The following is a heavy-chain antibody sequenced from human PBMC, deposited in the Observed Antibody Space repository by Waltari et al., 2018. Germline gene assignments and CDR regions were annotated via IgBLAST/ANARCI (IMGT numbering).Heavy chain of an antibody. V-gene: IGHV1-2*02. Sequence: QVHLMQSGAEVKKPGASVKVSCQPSGYHFTGYSMPWVRQAPGQGLEWMGWVSPNSGDTNYAQKFQGRVTMTRDTSISTAYMELSRLRSDDAAVYFCARELLVVTSPYYGLDVWGQGTTVTVSS. D-gene: IGHD2-15*01. CDR2: VSPNSGDT. CDR3: ARELLVVTSPYYGLDV. J-gene: IGHJ6*02. CDR1: GYHFTGYS.